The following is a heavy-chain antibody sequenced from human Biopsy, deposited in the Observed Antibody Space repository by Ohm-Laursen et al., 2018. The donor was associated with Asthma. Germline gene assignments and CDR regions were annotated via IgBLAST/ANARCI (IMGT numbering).Heavy chain of an antibody. V-gene: IGHV1-69*17. CDR1: GGTFSSYA. CDR3: AREMRAGRGNAFDI. J-gene: IGHJ3*02. CDR2: IIPIFGIA. D-gene: IGHD6-19*01. Sequence: SSVKVSCKASGGTFSSYAISWVRQAPGQGLEWMGGIIPIFGIANYAQKFQGRVTITADKSTSTAYMELSSLRSEDTAVYYCAREMRAGRGNAFDIRGQGTMVTVSS.